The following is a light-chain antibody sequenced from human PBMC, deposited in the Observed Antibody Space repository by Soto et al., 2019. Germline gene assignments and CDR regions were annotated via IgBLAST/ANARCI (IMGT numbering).Light chain of an antibody. Sequence: PGERATLSCRASQSVSSYLAWYQQKPGQAPRLLVYDASNRATGIPARFSGSGSGTDFTLTISSLEPEDFAVYYCQQRSNWPLTFGGGTKVDIK. CDR1: QSVSSY. CDR3: QQRSNWPLT. J-gene: IGKJ4*01. V-gene: IGKV3-11*01. CDR2: DAS.